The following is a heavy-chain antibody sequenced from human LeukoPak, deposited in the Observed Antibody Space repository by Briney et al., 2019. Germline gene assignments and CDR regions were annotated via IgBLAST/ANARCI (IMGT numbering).Heavy chain of an antibody. Sequence: SETLSLTCTVSGGSISSGSYYWSWIRQPAGKGLEWIGRIYTSGSTNYNPSLKSRVTMSVDTSKNQFSLKLSSVTAADTAVYYCARVKPHYDILTGYYPEYYFDYWGQGTLVTVSS. CDR3: ARVKPHYDILTGYYPEYYFDY. CDR2: IYTSGST. CDR1: GGSISSGSYY. D-gene: IGHD3-9*01. V-gene: IGHV4-61*02. J-gene: IGHJ4*02.